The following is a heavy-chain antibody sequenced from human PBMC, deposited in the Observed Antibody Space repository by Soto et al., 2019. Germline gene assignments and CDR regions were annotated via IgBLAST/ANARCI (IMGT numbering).Heavy chain of an antibody. Sequence: QVQLVESGGGVVQPGRSLRLSCAASGFTFSAYGIHWVRQAPGKGLEWVATISFDSRDKLYVDSMNGRLTISRENSRNTVYLQMDSLRAEDTAVYHCARACGGDCGNAFDVWGQGTVVAVSP. V-gene: IGHV3-33*05. CDR3: ARACGGDCGNAFDV. CDR1: GFTFSAYG. J-gene: IGHJ3*01. CDR2: ISFDSRDK. D-gene: IGHD2-21*02.